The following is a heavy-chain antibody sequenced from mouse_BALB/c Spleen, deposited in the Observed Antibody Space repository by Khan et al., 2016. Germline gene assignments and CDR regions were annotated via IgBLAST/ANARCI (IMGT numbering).Heavy chain of an antibody. V-gene: IGHV3-2*02. CDR2: ISYSGST. J-gene: IGHJ2*01. CDR3: ARTARIKY. Sequence: EVQLQESGPGLVKPSQSLSLTCTVPGYSITSGYGWNWIRQFPGNKLEWMGYISYSGSTNYNPSFKSRISITRDTSKNQFFLQLNSVTTEDTATXYCARTARIKYWGQGTTLTVSS. CDR1: GYSITSGYG. D-gene: IGHD1-2*01.